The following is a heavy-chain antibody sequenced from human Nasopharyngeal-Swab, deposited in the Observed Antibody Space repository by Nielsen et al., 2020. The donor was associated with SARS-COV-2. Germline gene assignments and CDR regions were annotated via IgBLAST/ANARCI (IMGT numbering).Heavy chain of an antibody. V-gene: IGHV4-28*01. CDR2: IYYSGST. CDR3: ARSGPFTLGPYSYYYTDV. D-gene: IGHD3-10*01. Sequence: WIRQPPGKGLEWIGYIYYSGSTYYNPSLKSRVTMSVDTSKNQFSLKLSSVTAVGTAVYYCARSGPFTLGPYSYYYTDVWGKGTTVTVSS. J-gene: IGHJ6*03.